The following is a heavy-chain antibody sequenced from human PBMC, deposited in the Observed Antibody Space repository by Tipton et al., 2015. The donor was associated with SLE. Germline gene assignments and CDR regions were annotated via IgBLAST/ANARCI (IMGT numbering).Heavy chain of an antibody. CDR1: GGSISSYY. CDR3: ARDRSN. V-gene: IGHV4-59*01. Sequence: LRLSCTVSGGSISSYYWSWIRQPPGKGLEWIGYIYYSGSTNYNPSLKSRVTISVDTSKNQFSLKLSSVTAADTAVYYCARDRSNWGQGTLVTVSS. J-gene: IGHJ4*02. CDR2: IYYSGST.